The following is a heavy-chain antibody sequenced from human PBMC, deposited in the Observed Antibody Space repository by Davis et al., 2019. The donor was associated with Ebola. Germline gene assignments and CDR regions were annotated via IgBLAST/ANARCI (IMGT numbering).Heavy chain of an antibody. CDR3: ARGGAVAPD. Sequence: GGSLRLSCSASGFTFSNYGMNWVRQAPGKRLEWVSSISSSSSYIYYAGSVKGRFTISRDNAKNTLYLQMNSLRVDDTAIYFCARGGAVAPDWGPGTLVTVSS. CDR2: ISSSSSYI. V-gene: IGHV3-21*01. CDR1: GFTFSNYG. D-gene: IGHD4-23*01. J-gene: IGHJ4*02.